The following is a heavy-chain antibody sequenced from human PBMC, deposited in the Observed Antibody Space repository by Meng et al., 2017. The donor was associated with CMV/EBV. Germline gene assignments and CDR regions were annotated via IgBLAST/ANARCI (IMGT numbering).Heavy chain of an antibody. CDR3: ARGGNWFDP. CDR2: INHSGST. V-gene: IGHV4-34*01. CDR1: VGFFSGYY. J-gene: IGHJ5*02. Sequence: QLRQWGAGLLQPSDTLPLTCAVYVGFFSGYYGSWIRQPPGKGLEWIGEINHSGSTNYNPSLKSRVTISVDTSKNHFSLKLSSVTAADTAVYYCARGGNWFDPWGQGTLVTVSS.